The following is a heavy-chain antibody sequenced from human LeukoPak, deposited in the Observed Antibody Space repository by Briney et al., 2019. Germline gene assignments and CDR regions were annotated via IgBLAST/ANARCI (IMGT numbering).Heavy chain of an antibody. CDR2: MNPNSGNT. Sequence: GASVKVSCKASGYTFTSYDINWVRQATGQGLEWMGWMNPNSGNTGYAQKFQGRVTMTRNTSISTAYMELSSLRSEDTAVYYCARVNRIAAAGRGSGFDPWGQGTLVTVSS. D-gene: IGHD6-13*01. CDR3: ARVNRIAAAGRGSGFDP. CDR1: GYTFTSYD. V-gene: IGHV1-8*01. J-gene: IGHJ5*02.